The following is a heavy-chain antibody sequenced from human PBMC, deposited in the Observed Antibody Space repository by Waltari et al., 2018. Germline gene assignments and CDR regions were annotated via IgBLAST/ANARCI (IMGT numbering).Heavy chain of an antibody. D-gene: IGHD2-2*01. J-gene: IGHJ4*02. CDR2: INHSGST. CDR3: ARRGYCSSTSCLYYFDY. V-gene: IGHV4-34*01. CDR1: GGSFSGYY. Sequence: QVQLQQCGAGLLKPSETLSLTCAVYGGSFSGYYWSWIRQPPGKGLEWIGEINHSGSTNYNPSLKSRVTISVDTSKNQFSLKLSSVTAADTAVYYCARRGYCSSTSCLYYFDYWGQGTLVTVSS.